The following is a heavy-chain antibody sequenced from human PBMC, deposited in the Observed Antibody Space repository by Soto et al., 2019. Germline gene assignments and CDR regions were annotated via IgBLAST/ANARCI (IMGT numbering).Heavy chain of an antibody. V-gene: IGHV1-18*01. CDR3: ARDRGVAPPVAGNTHYYYYMDV. CDR2: ISAYNGNT. Sequence: QDQLVQSGVEVKKHGASVKVSCKASGYSFTNYGITWVRQAPGQGFEWMGWISAYNGNTNYAQKFQGRVTMTTDASTSTAYLEFRSLRSDDTAVYYCARDRGVAPPVAGNTHYYYYMDVWGKGTTATLSS. D-gene: IGHD6-19*01. J-gene: IGHJ6*03. CDR1: GYSFTNYG.